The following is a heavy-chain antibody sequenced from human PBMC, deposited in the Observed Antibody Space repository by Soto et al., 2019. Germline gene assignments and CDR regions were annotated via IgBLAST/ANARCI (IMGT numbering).Heavy chain of an antibody. CDR3: ARWNYDFWSGYYTFDY. CDR1: GGSISSYY. V-gene: IGHV4-59*08. Sequence: SETLSLTCTVSGGSISSYYWSWIRQPPGKGLEWIGYIYYSGSTNYNPSLKSRVTISVDTSKNQFSLKLSSVTAADTAVYYCARWNYDFWSGYYTFDYWGQGTLVTVSS. J-gene: IGHJ4*02. CDR2: IYYSGST. D-gene: IGHD3-3*01.